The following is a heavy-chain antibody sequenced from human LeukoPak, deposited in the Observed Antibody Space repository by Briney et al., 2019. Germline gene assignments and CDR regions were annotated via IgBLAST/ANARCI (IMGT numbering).Heavy chain of an antibody. CDR1: GFTFSSYA. Sequence: PGGSLRLSCAASGFTFSSYAMNWVRQAPGKRLEWVSTLSGSGYSTYYADSVKGRFTISRDNPKNTLYLQMNSLRAEDTAVYYCAKEMITFGGVIANWGQGTLVSVSS. V-gene: IGHV3-23*01. CDR3: AKEMITFGGVIAN. J-gene: IGHJ4*02. D-gene: IGHD3-16*02. CDR2: LSGSGYST.